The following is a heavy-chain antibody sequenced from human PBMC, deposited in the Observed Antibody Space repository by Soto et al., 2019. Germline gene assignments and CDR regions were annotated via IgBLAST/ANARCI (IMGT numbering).Heavy chain of an antibody. CDR3: AKVRGMVATAVDAFDI. V-gene: IGHV3-23*01. J-gene: IGHJ3*02. Sequence: GGSLRLSCAASRFTFSNYAMNWVRQAPGKGLEWVSAISGSGGSTYYADSVKGRFTISRDNSRNTLYLQMNSLRAEDTAVYYCAKVRGMVATAVDAFDIWGQGTMVTVSS. CDR1: RFTFSNYA. D-gene: IGHD6-13*01. CDR2: ISGSGGST.